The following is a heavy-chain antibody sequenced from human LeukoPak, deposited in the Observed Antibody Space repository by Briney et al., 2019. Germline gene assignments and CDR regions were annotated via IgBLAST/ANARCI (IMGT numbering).Heavy chain of an antibody. Sequence: PGGSLRLSCAASGFTFSSYAMTWVRQAPGKGLEWVSAITGSGASTFYADSVKGRFTISRDNSKNTLYLQMNSLRAEDAAVYYCARDFRSGFPNWIDPWGQGALVTVSS. J-gene: IGHJ5*02. CDR1: GFTFSSYA. V-gene: IGHV3-23*01. D-gene: IGHD3-3*01. CDR3: ARDFRSGFPNWIDP. CDR2: ITGSGAST.